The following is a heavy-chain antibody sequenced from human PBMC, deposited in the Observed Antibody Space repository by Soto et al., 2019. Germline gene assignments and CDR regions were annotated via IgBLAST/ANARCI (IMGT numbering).Heavy chain of an antibody. V-gene: IGHV3-23*01. Sequence: GGSLRLSCAASGFTFSSYAMSWVRQAPGKGLEWVSAISGSGGSTYYTDSMKGRFTISRDNSKNTLYLQMNSLRAEDTAIYYCVKDYSESPYSAMDVWGQGTTVTVSS. D-gene: IGHD2-15*01. J-gene: IGHJ6*02. CDR2: ISGSGGST. CDR1: GFTFSSYA. CDR3: VKDYSESPYSAMDV.